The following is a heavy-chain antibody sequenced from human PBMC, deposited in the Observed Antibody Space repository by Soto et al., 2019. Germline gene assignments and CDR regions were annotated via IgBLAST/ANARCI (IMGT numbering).Heavy chain of an antibody. J-gene: IGHJ6*02. V-gene: IGHV1-2*02. D-gene: IGHD6-19*01. CDR3: ASPQGIAVAGNNYYYGMDV. CDR2: INPNSGGT. CDR1: GYTFTGYY. Sequence: ASVKVSCKASGYTFTGYYMHWVRQAPGQGLEWMGWINPNSGGTNYAQKFQGRVTMTRDTSISTAYMELSRLRSDDTAVYYCASPQGIAVAGNNYYYGMDVWGQGTTVTVSS.